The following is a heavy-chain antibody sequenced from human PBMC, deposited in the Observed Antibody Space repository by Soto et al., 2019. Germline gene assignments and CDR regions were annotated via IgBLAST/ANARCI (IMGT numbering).Heavy chain of an antibody. CDR2: IYYSGST. CDR1: GASISGSY. J-gene: IGHJ3*02. D-gene: IGHD3-10*01. CDR3: ARDLAGIYYGSGSYYKGAFDI. V-gene: IGHV4-59*12. Sequence: SETLSLTCNVSGASISGSYWSWIRQPPGKGLEWIGYIYYSGSTNYNPSLKSRVTISVDTSKNQFSLKLSSVTAADTAVYYCARDLAGIYYGSGSYYKGAFDIWGQGTMVTVSS.